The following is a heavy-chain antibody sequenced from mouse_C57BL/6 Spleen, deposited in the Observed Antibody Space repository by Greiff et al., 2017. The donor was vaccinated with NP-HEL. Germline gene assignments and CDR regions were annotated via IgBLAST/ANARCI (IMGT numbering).Heavy chain of an antibody. CDR2: ISSGSSTI. J-gene: IGHJ2*01. Sequence: EVHLVESGGGLVKPGGSLTLSCAASGFTFSDYGMHWVRQAPEKGLEWVAYISSGSSTIYYADTVKGLFTISRDNAKNTLFLQMTSLRSEDTAMYYCAKEAGYYVNYWGQGTTLTVSS. D-gene: IGHD2-3*01. CDR1: GFTFSDYG. CDR3: AKEAGYYVNY. V-gene: IGHV5-17*01.